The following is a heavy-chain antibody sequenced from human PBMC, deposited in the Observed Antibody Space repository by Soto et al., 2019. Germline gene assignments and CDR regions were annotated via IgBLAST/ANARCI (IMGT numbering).Heavy chain of an antibody. Sequence: GGSLRLSCAASGFTFDDYAMHWVRQAPGKGLEWVSLISGDGGSTYYADSVKGRFPISRDNSKNSLYLQMNSLRTEDTALYYCAKDLAWLGWELLGFDYWGQGTLVTVSS. CDR1: GFTFDDYA. J-gene: IGHJ4*02. D-gene: IGHD1-26*01. CDR3: AKDLAWLGWELLGFDY. CDR2: ISGDGGST. V-gene: IGHV3-43*02.